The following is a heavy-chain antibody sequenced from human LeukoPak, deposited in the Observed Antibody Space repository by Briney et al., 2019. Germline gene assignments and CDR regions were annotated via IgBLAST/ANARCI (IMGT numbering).Heavy chain of an antibody. Sequence: GGSLRLSCAASGFTFRSFWMSWVRQAPGQGLEWVANINQDGSEKKYVDSVKGRFTISRDNAKNSLYLQMNSLRAEDTAVYYCARDRLVVGTSGGFDSWGQGTLVTVSS. CDR2: INQDGSEK. J-gene: IGHJ4*02. CDR3: ARDRLVVGTSGGFDS. CDR1: GFTFRSFW. D-gene: IGHD2-2*01. V-gene: IGHV3-7*01.